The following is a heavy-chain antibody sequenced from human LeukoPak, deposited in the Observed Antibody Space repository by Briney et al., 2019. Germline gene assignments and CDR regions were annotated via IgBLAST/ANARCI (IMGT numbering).Heavy chain of an antibody. CDR1: GGSFSGYY. CDR2: INHSGST. D-gene: IGHD3-10*01. CDR3: ARDPYYYGSGSGVDYFDY. Sequence: SETLSLTCAVYGGSFSGYYWSWIRQPPGKGLEWIGEINHSGSTNYNPSLKSRVTISVDTSKNQFSLKLSSVTAADTAVYYCARDPYYYGSGSGVDYFDYWGQGTLVTVSS. V-gene: IGHV4-34*01. J-gene: IGHJ4*02.